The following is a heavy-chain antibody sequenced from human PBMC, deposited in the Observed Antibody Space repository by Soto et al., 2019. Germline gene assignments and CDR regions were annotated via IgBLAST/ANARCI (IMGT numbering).Heavy chain of an antibody. J-gene: IGHJ4*02. CDR2: IYYSGST. CDR1: GGSISSYY. Sequence: SETLSLTCTVSGGSISSYYWSWIRQPPGKGLEWIGYIYYSGSTNYNPSLKSRVTISVDTSKNQFSLKLSSVTAADTAVYYCASWCSSTSCYSNFDYWGQGTLVTVSS. V-gene: IGHV4-59*01. CDR3: ASWCSSTSCYSNFDY. D-gene: IGHD2-2*01.